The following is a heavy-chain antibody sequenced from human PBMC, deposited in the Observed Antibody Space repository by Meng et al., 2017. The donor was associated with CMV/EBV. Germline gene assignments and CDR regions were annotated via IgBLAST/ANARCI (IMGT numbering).Heavy chain of an antibody. V-gene: IGHV1-69*02. J-gene: IGHJ5*02. CDR3: ARSLGPPFGDLLYL. CDR1: GGTFSSYT. D-gene: IGHD3-10*01. Sequence: SVKVSCKASGGTFSSYTISWVRQAPGQGLEWMGRIIPILGIANYAQKFQGRVTITADKSTRTAFMELSSLRSEDTAVYYCARSLGPPFGDLLYLWGQGTLVTVSS. CDR2: IIPILGIA.